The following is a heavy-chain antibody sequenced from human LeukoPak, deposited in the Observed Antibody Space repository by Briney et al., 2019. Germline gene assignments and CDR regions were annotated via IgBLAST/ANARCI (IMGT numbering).Heavy chain of an antibody. CDR2: IYSDGSYK. V-gene: IGHV3-30*02. CDR1: GFTFSSYG. J-gene: IGHJ6*03. CDR3: AKGAGSTSYYYYMDV. Sequence: GGSLRLSCAASGFTFSSYGMHWVRQAPGKGLEWVTFIYSDGSYKYYADSVKGRFTISRDSSKNTLYLQMNSLRAEDTAVYYCAKGAGSTSYYYYMDVWGKGTTVTVSS. D-gene: IGHD6-25*01.